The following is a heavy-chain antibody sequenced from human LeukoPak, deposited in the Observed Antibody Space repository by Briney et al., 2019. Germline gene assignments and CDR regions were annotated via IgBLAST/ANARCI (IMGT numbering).Heavy chain of an antibody. Sequence: SGPTLVNPTQTLTLTCTFSGFSLSTSGMCVSWIRQPPGKALEWLARLDWDDDKYYSTSLKTRLTISKDTSKNQVVLTMTNMDPVDTATFYCARYYFDSSGYYRFDYWGQGTLVTVSS. CDR2: LDWDDDK. V-gene: IGHV2-70*11. D-gene: IGHD3-22*01. CDR1: GFSLSTSGMC. CDR3: ARYYFDSSGYYRFDY. J-gene: IGHJ4*02.